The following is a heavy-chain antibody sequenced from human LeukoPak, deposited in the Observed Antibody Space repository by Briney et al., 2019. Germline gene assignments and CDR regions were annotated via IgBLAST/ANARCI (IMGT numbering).Heavy chain of an antibody. CDR2: IRYDGSNK. D-gene: IGHD3-9*01. CDR1: GFTFSSYG. CDR3: AKFGDDILSGYQD. V-gene: IGHV3-30*02. J-gene: IGHJ4*02. Sequence: PGGSLRLSCAASGFTFSSYGMHWVRKAPGKGLEWVAFIRYDGSNKYYADSAKGRFTISRDNSKNTLYLQMNSLRAEDTAVYYCAKFGDDILSGYQDWGQGTLVTVSS.